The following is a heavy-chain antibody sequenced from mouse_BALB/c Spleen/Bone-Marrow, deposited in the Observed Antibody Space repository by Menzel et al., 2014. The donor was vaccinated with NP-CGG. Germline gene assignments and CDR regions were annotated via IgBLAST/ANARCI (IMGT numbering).Heavy chain of an antibody. Sequence: DVKLVESGGGLVQPGGSRKLSCAASGITFRNFGMHWVRQAPEKGLEWVAYISSGSSTIYYADTLKGRFTISRDNPKNTLFLQMTSLRSEDTAMYYCARIGRARGYAMDCWGQGTSVTVSS. D-gene: IGHD3-3*01. CDR2: ISSGSSTI. CDR1: GITFRNFG. CDR3: ARIGRARGYAMDC. V-gene: IGHV5-17*02. J-gene: IGHJ4*01.